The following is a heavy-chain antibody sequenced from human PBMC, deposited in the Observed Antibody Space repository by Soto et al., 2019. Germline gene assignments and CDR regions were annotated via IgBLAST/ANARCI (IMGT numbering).Heavy chain of an antibody. CDR3: ARVDSKDAFDI. Sequence: QVQLQESGPGLVKPSQTLSLTCTVSGGSIGSGGYYWSWTRHHPGKGLEWIGYIYYSGSTYYNPSLKSRVTISVDTSKNQFSLKLSSVTAADTAVYYCARVDSKDAFDIWGQGTMVTVSS. J-gene: IGHJ3*02. CDR1: GGSIGSGGYY. D-gene: IGHD2-2*03. V-gene: IGHV4-31*03. CDR2: IYYSGST.